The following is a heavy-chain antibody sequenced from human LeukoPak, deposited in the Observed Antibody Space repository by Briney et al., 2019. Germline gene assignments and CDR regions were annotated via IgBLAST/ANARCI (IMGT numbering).Heavy chain of an antibody. CDR3: ARHNYYNFWNALNWFDP. D-gene: IGHD3-3*01. CDR1: GGSISSITYY. J-gene: IGHJ5*02. CDR2: IYYSGST. Sequence: SETLSLTCTVSGGSISSITYYWAWIRQPPGKGLEWIASIYYSGSTYYNPSLKSRVTISVDTSKNHFSLKLSSVTAADTALYYCARHNYYNFWNALNWFDPWGQGTLVTVSS. V-gene: IGHV4-39*01.